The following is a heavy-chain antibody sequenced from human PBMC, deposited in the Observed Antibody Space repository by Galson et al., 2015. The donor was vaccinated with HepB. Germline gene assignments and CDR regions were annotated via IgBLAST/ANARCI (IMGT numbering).Heavy chain of an antibody. D-gene: IGHD6-13*01. CDR3: AREIDIAAAGTRTSGGFDY. CDR2: IYYSGST. CDR1: GGSISSYY. J-gene: IGHJ4*02. Sequence: TLSLTCTVSGGSISSYYWSWIRQPPGKGLEWIGYIYYSGSTNYNPSLKSRVTIPVDTSKNQFSLKLSSVTAADTAVYYCAREIDIAAAGTRTSGGFDYWGQGTLVTVSS. V-gene: IGHV4-59*01.